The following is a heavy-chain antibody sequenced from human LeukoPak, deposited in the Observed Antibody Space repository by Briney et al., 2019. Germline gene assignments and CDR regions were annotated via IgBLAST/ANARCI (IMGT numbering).Heavy chain of an antibody. CDR2: ITSSSSYT. D-gene: IGHD4-17*01. CDR3: ARGVSDYGDYLGPPYYYYYYMDV. Sequence: GGSLRLSCAAPGITFSNYNMNWVRQAPGKGLEWISSITSSSSYTFYADSVKGRFTISRDNAKNSLYLQMNSLRAEDTAVYYCARGVSDYGDYLGPPYYYYYYMDVWGKGTTVTISS. CDR1: GITFSNYN. V-gene: IGHV3-21*04. J-gene: IGHJ6*03.